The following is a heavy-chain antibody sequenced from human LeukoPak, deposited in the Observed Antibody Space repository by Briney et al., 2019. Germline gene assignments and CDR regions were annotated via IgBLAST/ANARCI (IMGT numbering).Heavy chain of an antibody. CDR3: ARDWVYGGNRAFDI. V-gene: IGHV3-21*01. J-gene: IGHJ3*02. Sequence: GGSLRLSCAASGFTFSSYSMNWVRQAPGKGLEWVSSISSSSSYIYYADSMKGRFTISRDNAKHSLYLQMNSLRAEDTAVYYCARDWVYGGNRAFDIWGQGTMVTVSS. CDR2: ISSSSSYI. CDR1: GFTFSSYS. D-gene: IGHD4-23*01.